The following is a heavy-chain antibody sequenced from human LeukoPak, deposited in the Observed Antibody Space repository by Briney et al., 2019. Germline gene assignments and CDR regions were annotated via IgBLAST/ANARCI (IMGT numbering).Heavy chain of an antibody. CDR2: ISSSGSTI. J-gene: IGHJ4*02. V-gene: IGHV3-11*01. CDR3: ARDHVWNDAFDY. CDR1: GFTFSDYY. Sequence: PGGSLRLSCAASGFTFSDYYMSWIRQALGKGLEWVSYISSSGSTIYYADSVKGRFTISRDNAKNSLYLQMNSLRAEDTAVYYCARDHVWNDAFDYWGQGTLVTVSS. D-gene: IGHD1-1*01.